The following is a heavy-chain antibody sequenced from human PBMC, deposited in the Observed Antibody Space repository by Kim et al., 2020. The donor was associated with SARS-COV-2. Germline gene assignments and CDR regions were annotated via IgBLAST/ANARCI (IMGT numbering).Heavy chain of an antibody. CDR1: GYTFTSYY. D-gene: IGHD4-4*01. Sequence: ASVKVSCKASGYTFTSYYMHWVRQAPGQGLEWMGIINPSGGSTSYAQKFQGRVTMTRDTSTSTVYMELSSLRSEDTAVYYCARSPPEEVTTSEAYYGMDVWGQGTTVTVSS. V-gene: IGHV1-46*01. J-gene: IGHJ6*02. CDR2: INPSGGST. CDR3: ARSPPEEVTTSEAYYGMDV.